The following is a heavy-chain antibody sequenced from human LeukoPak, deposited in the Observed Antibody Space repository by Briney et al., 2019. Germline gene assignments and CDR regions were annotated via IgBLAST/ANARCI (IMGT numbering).Heavy chain of an antibody. CDR1: GGSISSGGYY. Sequence: SETLSLTCTVSGGSISSGGYYWSWIRQHPGKGLEWIGYIYYSGSTYYNPSLKSRVTISVDMSKNQFSLKLSSVTAADTAVYYCARAILGIGDDYWGQGTLVTVSS. CDR2: IYYSGST. CDR3: ARAILGIGDDY. V-gene: IGHV4-31*03. J-gene: IGHJ4*02. D-gene: IGHD7-27*01.